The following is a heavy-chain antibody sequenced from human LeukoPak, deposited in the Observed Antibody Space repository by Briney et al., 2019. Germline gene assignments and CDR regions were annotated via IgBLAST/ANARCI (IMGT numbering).Heavy chain of an antibody. CDR3: AHRFIGDYEGGYYFDY. V-gene: IGHV2-5*02. CDR2: IYWDDDK. D-gene: IGHD4-17*01. J-gene: IGHJ4*02. CDR1: GFSLRTSGVG. Sequence: SGPTLVNPTQTLTLTCAFSGFSLRTSGVGVGWIRQPPGKALEWLALIYWDDDKRYSPSLKSRLTITKDTSKNQVVLTMTNMDPVDTATYYCAHRFIGDYEGGYYFDYWGQGTLVTVSS.